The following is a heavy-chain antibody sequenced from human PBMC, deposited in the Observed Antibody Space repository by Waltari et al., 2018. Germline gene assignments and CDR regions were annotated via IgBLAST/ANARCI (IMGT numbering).Heavy chain of an antibody. J-gene: IGHJ5*02. CDR2: ISAYNGNT. CDR1: GYTFTSYG. D-gene: IGHD6-13*01. V-gene: IGHV1-18*01. CDR3: ASIPFSLNIADRGLDP. Sequence: QVQLVQSGAEVKKPGASVKVSCKASGYTFTSYGISWVRQAPGQGLEWMGWISAYNGNTNYAQKLQGRVTMTTDTSTSTAYMELRSLRSDDTAVYYCASIPFSLNIADRGLDPWGQGTLVTVSS.